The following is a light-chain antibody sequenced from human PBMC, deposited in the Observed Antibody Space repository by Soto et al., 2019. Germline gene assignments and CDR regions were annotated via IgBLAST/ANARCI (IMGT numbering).Light chain of an antibody. CDR3: SSYAVSSYV. J-gene: IGLJ1*01. Sequence: QSALTQPPSASGSPGQSVTISCTGTSSDVGGYNYVSWYQQHPGKAPKLMIYEVSKRPSGVPDRFSGSKSGNTASLTVSGLQAEDEDDYYCSSYAVSSYVFGTGTKVTVL. CDR1: SSDVGGYNY. CDR2: EVS. V-gene: IGLV2-8*01.